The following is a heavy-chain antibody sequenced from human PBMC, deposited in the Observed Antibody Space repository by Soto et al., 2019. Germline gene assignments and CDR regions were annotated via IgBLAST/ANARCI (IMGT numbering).Heavy chain of an antibody. CDR1: GGTFSSYA. Sequence: QVQLVQSGAEVKKPGSSVKVSCKASGGTFSSYAINWVRQAPGQGLEWMGGIIPIFGTADYAQKFQGGVTITADESTSTAYMELSSLRSEDTAVYYCARSLTGTYYYYGMDVWGQGTTVTVSS. CDR2: IIPIFGTA. J-gene: IGHJ6*02. CDR3: ARSLTGTYYYYGMDV. V-gene: IGHV1-69*12. D-gene: IGHD1-20*01.